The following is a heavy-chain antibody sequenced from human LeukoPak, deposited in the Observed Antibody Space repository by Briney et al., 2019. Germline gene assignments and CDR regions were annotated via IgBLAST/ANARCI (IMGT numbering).Heavy chain of an antibody. Sequence: ASVKVSCKASGYTFTSYAMHWARQAPGQRLEWMGWINAGNGNTKYSQKFQGRVTITRDTSASTAYMELSSLRSEDTAVYYCAISGSSWYRSDYWGQGTLVTVSP. D-gene: IGHD6-13*01. J-gene: IGHJ4*02. CDR2: INAGNGNT. CDR1: GYTFTSYA. V-gene: IGHV1-3*01. CDR3: AISGSSWYRSDY.